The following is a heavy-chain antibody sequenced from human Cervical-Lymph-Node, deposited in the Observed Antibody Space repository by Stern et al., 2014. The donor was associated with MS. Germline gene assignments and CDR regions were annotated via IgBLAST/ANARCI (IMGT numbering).Heavy chain of an antibody. V-gene: IGHV1-24*01. CDR3: ATDRGDFRSGYSAPTKGYGLDV. CDR1: GYTLTELS. Sequence: DQLVESGAEVKKPGASVKVSCKVSGYTLTELSMHWVRQAPGKGLEWMGGFDPEDGETIYAQKFQGRVTMAEDTSTDAAYMELSSLRSEDTAVYYCATDRGDFRSGYSAPTKGYGLDVWGQGTTVTVTS. J-gene: IGHJ6*02. D-gene: IGHD3-3*01. CDR2: FDPEDGET.